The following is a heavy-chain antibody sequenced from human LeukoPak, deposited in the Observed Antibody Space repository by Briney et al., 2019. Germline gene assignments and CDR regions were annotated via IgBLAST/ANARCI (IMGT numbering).Heavy chain of an antibody. J-gene: IGHJ4*02. Sequence: GESLKISCKGSGYSFTSYWIGWVRQMPGKGLEWMGIIYPGDSDTRYSPSFQGQVTISADKSISTAYLQWSSLKASDTAMYYCARHPTSYSSGWYYFDYWGQGNLVTVSS. CDR1: GYSFTSYW. D-gene: IGHD6-19*01. CDR3: ARHPTSYSSGWYYFDY. V-gene: IGHV5-51*01. CDR2: IYPGDSDT.